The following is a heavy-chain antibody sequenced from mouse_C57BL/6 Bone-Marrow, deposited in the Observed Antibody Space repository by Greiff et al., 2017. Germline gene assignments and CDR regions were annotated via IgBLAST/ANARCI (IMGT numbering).Heavy chain of an antibody. CDR1: GYTFTSYW. J-gene: IGHJ1*03. CDR3: ARLAYDYDGYWYFDV. D-gene: IGHD2-4*01. V-gene: IGHV1-64*01. Sequence: QVQLKQPGAELVKPGASVKLSCKASGYTFTSYWMHWVKQRPGQGLEWIGMIHPNSGSTNYNEKFKSKATLTVDKSSSTAYMQLSSLTSEDSAVYYCARLAYDYDGYWYFDVWGTGTTVTVSS. CDR2: IHPNSGST.